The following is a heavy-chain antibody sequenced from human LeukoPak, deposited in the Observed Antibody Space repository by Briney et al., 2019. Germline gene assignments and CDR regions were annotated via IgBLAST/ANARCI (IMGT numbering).Heavy chain of an antibody. J-gene: IGHJ4*02. Sequence: GASVKVSCKASGYTFTSYGISWVRQAPGQRLEWMGWINAGNGNTKYSQEFQGRVTMTRDTSTSTVYMELSSLRSEDTAVYYCARDGPDLAHLGYCSGGSCYSWAFDYWGQGTLVTVSS. D-gene: IGHD2-15*01. CDR3: ARDGPDLAHLGYCSGGSCYSWAFDY. CDR1: GYTFTSYG. V-gene: IGHV1-3*03. CDR2: INAGNGNT.